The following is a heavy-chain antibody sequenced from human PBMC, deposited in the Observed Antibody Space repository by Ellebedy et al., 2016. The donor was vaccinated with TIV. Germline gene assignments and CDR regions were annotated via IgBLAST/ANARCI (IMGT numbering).Heavy chain of an antibody. CDR3: ARVRYCSTTTCYKGFDS. Sequence: ASVKVSXKASGYTFTGYYMHWVRQAPGQGLEWMGWINPNSGGTNYAQKFQGRVTMTRDTSISTAYMELSRLRSDDTAVYYCARVRYCSTTTCYKGFDSWGQGTLVTVSS. CDR2: INPNSGGT. V-gene: IGHV1-2*02. CDR1: GYTFTGYY. J-gene: IGHJ4*02. D-gene: IGHD2-2*02.